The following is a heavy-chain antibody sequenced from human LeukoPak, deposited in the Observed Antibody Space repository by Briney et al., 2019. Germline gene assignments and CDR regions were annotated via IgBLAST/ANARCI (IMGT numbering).Heavy chain of an antibody. CDR2: IISIGGST. CDR1: GFTFSSYA. J-gene: IGHJ6*03. Sequence: GRSLTLSSAASGFTFSSYAMHWVRQAPGKGLECVSAIISIGGSTNYANSVEGRLTTSRDNAKKSLYLRMNSLRAEDTAVYYCERGRGNSSGPNGNYYYMDVWGKGTTVTVSS. D-gene: IGHD6-6*01. V-gene: IGHV3-64*01. CDR3: ERGRGNSSGPNGNYYYMDV.